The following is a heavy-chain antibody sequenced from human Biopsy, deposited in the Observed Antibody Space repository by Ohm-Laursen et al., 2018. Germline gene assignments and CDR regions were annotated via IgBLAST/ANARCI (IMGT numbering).Heavy chain of an antibody. CDR3: ARLGSGDYFPTFFDF. D-gene: IGHD5-12*01. Sequence: TLSLTCTVSGVSINGGRYYWNWIRHHPGKGLVWMGNIFYSANTYYNPSLKSRVTISVDTSKNQFSLKLSSVTAADTAVYYCARLGSGDYFPTFFDFWGQGALVTVSS. V-gene: IGHV4-31*03. J-gene: IGHJ4*02. CDR1: GVSINGGRYY. CDR2: IFYSANT.